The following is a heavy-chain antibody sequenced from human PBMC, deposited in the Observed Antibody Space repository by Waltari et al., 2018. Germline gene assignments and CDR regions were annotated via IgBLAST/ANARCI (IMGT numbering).Heavy chain of an antibody. J-gene: IGHJ5*02. CDR1: GGPFRSSGSY. CDR3: ARFSKSANWIDP. CDR2: ISYSGIT. Sequence: QLQLQESGPGLVKPSETLSLTCTVSGGPFRSSGSYGGWFRQPPGTGLEWIGSISYSGITYYNTSLMSRVTISVDTSKNQFSLKLTSVIAAETAVFYCARFSKSANWIDPWGQGTLVTGSS. V-gene: IGHV4-39*01. D-gene: IGHD3-3*02.